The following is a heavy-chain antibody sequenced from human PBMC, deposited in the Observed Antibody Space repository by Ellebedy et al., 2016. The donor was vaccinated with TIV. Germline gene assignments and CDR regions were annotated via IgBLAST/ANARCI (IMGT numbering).Heavy chain of an antibody. CDR3: ARMGDSGSNYYFDF. V-gene: IGHV2-70*17. CDR2: IDWDEDK. CDR1: GFALSTRGMC. J-gene: IGHJ4*02. Sequence: SGPTLVXPTQTLTLTCTFSGFALSTRGMCVSWIRQPPGKALEWLARIDWDEDKFYSTSLETRLTISKDTSKNQVVLTMTNMDPVDTATYYCARMGDSGSNYYFDFWGQGTLVTVSS. D-gene: IGHD3-22*01.